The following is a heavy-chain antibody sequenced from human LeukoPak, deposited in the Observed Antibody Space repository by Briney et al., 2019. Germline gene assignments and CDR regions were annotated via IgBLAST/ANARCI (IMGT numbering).Heavy chain of an antibody. D-gene: IGHD6-13*01. V-gene: IGHV1-2*02. CDR2: IDPNSGGT. CDR3: ASLKSIAAAGVGSNWFDP. Sequence: ASVKLSCKASVYTFTGYYMHWVRQAPGQGLEWMGWIDPNSGGTNYAQKFQGRVTKTRDTSISTAYMELSRLRSDHTAVYYCASLKSIAAAGVGSNWFDPWGQGTLVTVSS. J-gene: IGHJ5*02. CDR1: VYTFTGYY.